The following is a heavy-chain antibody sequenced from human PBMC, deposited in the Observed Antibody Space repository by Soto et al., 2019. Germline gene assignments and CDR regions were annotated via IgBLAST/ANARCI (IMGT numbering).Heavy chain of an antibody. CDR2: ISGSGGST. D-gene: IGHD6-19*01. V-gene: IGHV3-23*01. CDR3: AKVRSSGWSYDAFDI. Sequence: GGSLRLSCAASGFTFSSYAMSWVRQAPGKRLEWVSAISGSGGSTYYADSVKGRFTISRDNSKNTLYMQMNSLRAEDTAVYYCAKVRSSGWSYDAFDIWGQGTMVTVSS. J-gene: IGHJ3*02. CDR1: GFTFSSYA.